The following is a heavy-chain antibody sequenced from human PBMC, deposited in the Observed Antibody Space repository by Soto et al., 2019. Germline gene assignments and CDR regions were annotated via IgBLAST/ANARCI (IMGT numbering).Heavy chain of an antibody. Sequence: GESLKISCKGFGYSFTSYWIGWVSQMPGKGLEWMGIIYPGDSDTRYSPSFQGQVTISADKSMSTAYLQWSSLKASDSAMYYCARPRGNSYYFDYWGQGTLVTSPQ. CDR3: ARPRGNSYYFDY. CDR2: IYPGDSDT. J-gene: IGHJ4*02. CDR1: GYSFTSYW. V-gene: IGHV5-51*01. D-gene: IGHD3-10*01.